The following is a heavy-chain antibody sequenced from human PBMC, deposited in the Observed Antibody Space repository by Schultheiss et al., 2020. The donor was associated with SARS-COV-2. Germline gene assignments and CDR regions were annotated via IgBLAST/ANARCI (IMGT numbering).Heavy chain of an antibody. D-gene: IGHD2-15*01. V-gene: IGHV3-33*08. Sequence: GGSLRLSCAASGFTFSSYAMHWVRQAPGKGLEWVAVIWYDGSNKYYADSVKGRFTISRDNSKNTLYLQMNSLRAEDTAVYYCARAPGYCSGGSCYPYGMDVWGQGTTVTVSS. CDR3: ARAPGYCSGGSCYPYGMDV. J-gene: IGHJ6*02. CDR2: IWYDGSNK. CDR1: GFTFSSYA.